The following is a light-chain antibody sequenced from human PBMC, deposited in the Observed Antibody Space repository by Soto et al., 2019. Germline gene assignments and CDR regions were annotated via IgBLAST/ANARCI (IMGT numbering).Light chain of an antibody. Sequence: DIQMTQSPSSLSASVGDRVTITCRASQGIRYALGWYQQKPGTAPKRLIYGASILQNGVPSRFGGSGSGTEFTLTISSLQPEEFATYYCLQYNSPPLTVGQWTKVDIK. CDR3: LQYNSPPLT. CDR1: QGIRYA. CDR2: GAS. J-gene: IGKJ1*01. V-gene: IGKV1-17*01.